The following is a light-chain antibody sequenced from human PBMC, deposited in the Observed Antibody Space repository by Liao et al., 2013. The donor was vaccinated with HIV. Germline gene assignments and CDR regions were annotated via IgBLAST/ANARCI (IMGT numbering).Light chain of an antibody. V-gene: IGLV3-1*01. CDR1: KLGDQY. J-gene: IGLJ1*01. Sequence: SYELTQPPSVSVSPGQTASITCSGDKLGDQYACWYQLKPGQSPVLVIHQDTKRPSGIPERFSGSSSGNTATLTISGTQAMDEADYFCQTWDKSLGVFGTGTKVTVL. CDR2: QDT. CDR3: QTWDKSLGV.